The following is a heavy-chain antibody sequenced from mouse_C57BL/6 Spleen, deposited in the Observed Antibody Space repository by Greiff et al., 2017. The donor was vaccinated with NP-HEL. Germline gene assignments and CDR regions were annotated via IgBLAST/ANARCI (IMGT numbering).Heavy chain of an antibody. CDR3: ARSSNYYGSSLFAY. J-gene: IGHJ3*01. D-gene: IGHD1-1*01. CDR2: IDPSDSYT. Sequence: QVQLQQPGAELVRPGTSVKLSCKASGYTFTSYWMHWVKQRPGQGLEWIGVIDPSDSYTNYNQKLKGKATLTVDTSSSTAYMQLSSLTSEDSAVYYCARSSNYYGSSLFAYWGQGTLVTVSA. CDR1: GYTFTSYW. V-gene: IGHV1-59*01.